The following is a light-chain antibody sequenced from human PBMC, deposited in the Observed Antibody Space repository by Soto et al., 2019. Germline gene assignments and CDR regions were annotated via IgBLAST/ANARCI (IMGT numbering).Light chain of an antibody. J-gene: IGLJ2*01. V-gene: IGLV2-14*01. CDR1: SSDVGGYNY. CDR3: GSFTSSSAVV. CDR2: DVT. Sequence: QSALTQPASVSGSPGQSITISCTGTSSDVGGYNYVSWYQQHPGKAPKLMIYDVTNRPSGVSNRFSGSKSGNTASLTISGLQAEDEADYYCGSFTSSSAVVFVGGTKLTVL.